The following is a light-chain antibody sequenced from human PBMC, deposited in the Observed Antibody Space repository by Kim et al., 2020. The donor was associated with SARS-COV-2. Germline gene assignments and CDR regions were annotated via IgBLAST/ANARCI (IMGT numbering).Light chain of an antibody. CDR2: EDN. CDR3: QSYDSSNVV. V-gene: IGLV6-57*03. J-gene: IGLJ2*01. CDR1: SGSIASNY. Sequence: GKTVTISCTRSSGSIASNYVQWYPQRPGSAPTTVIYEDNHRPSGVPDRFSGSIDSSSNSASLTISGLKTEDEADYYCQSYDSSNVVFGGGTQLTVL.